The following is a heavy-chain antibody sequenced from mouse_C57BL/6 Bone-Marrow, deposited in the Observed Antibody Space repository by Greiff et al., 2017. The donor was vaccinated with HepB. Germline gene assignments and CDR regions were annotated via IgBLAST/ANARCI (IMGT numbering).Heavy chain of an antibody. D-gene: IGHD1-1*01. J-gene: IGHJ1*03. Sequence: EVQVVESEGGLVQPGSSMKLSCTASGFTFSDYYMAWVRQVPEKGLEWVANINYDGSSTYYLDSLKSRFIISRDNAKNILYLQMSSLKSEDTATYYCARFYGSKDWYFDVWGTGTTVTVSS. CDR2: INYDGSST. CDR1: GFTFSDYY. V-gene: IGHV5-16*01. CDR3: ARFYGSKDWYFDV.